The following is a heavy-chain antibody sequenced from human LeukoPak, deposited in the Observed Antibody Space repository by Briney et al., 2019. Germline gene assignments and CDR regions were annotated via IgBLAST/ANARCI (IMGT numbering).Heavy chain of an antibody. CDR1: GFTFDDYG. CDR3: AAYGSGSYQSPDWFDP. V-gene: IGHV3-20*04. J-gene: IGHJ5*02. Sequence: GGSLRLSCAASGFTFDDYGMSWVRQAPGKGLEWVSGINWNGGSTGYADSVKGRFTISRDNAKNSLYLQMNSLRAEDTALYYCAAYGSGSYQSPDWFDPWGQGTLVTVSS. CDR2: INWNGGST. D-gene: IGHD3-10*01.